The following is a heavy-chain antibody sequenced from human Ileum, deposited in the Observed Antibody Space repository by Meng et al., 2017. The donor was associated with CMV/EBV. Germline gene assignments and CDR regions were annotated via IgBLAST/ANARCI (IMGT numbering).Heavy chain of an antibody. CDR3: VQSPGVADVLEV. CDR1: GYSFTDYW. J-gene: IGHJ6*02. CDR2: IFPGDSDT. V-gene: IGHV5-51*01. D-gene: IGHD6-13*01. Sequence: GESLKISCKASGYSFTDYWIGWVRQMPGKGLEWMGFIFPGDSDTRYSPSFQGQVTISADKSITTAYLHWSGLKASDAAMYYCVQSPGVADVLEVWGQGTTVTVSS.